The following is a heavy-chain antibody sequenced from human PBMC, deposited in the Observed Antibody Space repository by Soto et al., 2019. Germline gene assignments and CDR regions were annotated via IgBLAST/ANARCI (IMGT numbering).Heavy chain of an antibody. D-gene: IGHD5-18*01. V-gene: IGHV4-59*01. CDR3: ARDRGPHSYADY. Sequence: QVQLQESGPGLVKPSETLSLTCTVSGGSINTYYWSWIRQPPGKGLEWIGYICSSGSTNYNPSLKSRVTISVDTSKNQFSLKLSSVTAADTAVYYCARDRGPHSYADYWGQGTLVTVSS. CDR1: GGSINTYY. J-gene: IGHJ4*02. CDR2: ICSSGST.